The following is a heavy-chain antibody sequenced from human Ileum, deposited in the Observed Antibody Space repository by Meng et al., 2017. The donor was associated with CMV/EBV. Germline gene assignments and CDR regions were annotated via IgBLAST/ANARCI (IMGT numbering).Heavy chain of an antibody. D-gene: IGHD5-12*01. J-gene: IGHJ4*02. CDR1: GFTFTAYY. Sequence: ASVKVSCKTSGFTFTAYYLHWVRQAPGQGLEWMGWINPQNGDTKYAQNFQGRVTMTRDTSISTAYMVLSSLKSDDTAVYYCASVWYSAYDPFDCWGQGTVVTVSS. CDR2: INPQNGDT. V-gene: IGHV1-2*02. CDR3: ASVWYSAYDPFDC.